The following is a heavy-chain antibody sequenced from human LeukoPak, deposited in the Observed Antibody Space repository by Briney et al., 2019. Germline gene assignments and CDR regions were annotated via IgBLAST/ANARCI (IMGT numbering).Heavy chain of an antibody. J-gene: IGHJ4*02. Sequence: GGSLRLSCAASGFTFSSYAMSWVRQAPGKGLEWVAVISYDGSNKYYADSVKGRFTISRDNSKNTLYLQMNSLRAEDTAVYYCAITDIVVVVADDDYWGQGTLVTVSS. V-gene: IGHV3-30-3*01. CDR2: ISYDGSNK. CDR1: GFTFSSYA. D-gene: IGHD2-15*01. CDR3: AITDIVVVVADDDY.